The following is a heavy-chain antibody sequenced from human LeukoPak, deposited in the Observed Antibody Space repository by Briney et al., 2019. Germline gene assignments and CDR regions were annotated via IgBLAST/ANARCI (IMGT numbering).Heavy chain of an antibody. V-gene: IGHV4-59*08. CDR2: IYYSGST. J-gene: IGHJ6*02. CDR1: GGSISSYY. Sequence: SETLSLTCTVSGGSISSYYWSWIRQPPGKGLEWIGYIYYSGSTNYNPSLKSRVTISVDTSKNQFSLKLSSVTAADTAVYYCARHGIGDSSSWYPYYYYYYGMDVWGQGTTVTVSS. D-gene: IGHD6-13*01. CDR3: ARHGIGDSSSWYPYYYYYYGMDV.